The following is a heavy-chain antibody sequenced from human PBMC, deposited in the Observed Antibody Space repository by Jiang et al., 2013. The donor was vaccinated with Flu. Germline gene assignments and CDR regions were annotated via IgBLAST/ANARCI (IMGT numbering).Heavy chain of an antibody. CDR2: IHHSGTT. CDR1: GDFISRGPYY. CDR3: ARHQQSKVFESDGWWRGDYHYYYMDV. Sequence: SGPGLVKPSETLSLTCSVSGDFISRGPYYWGWIRQPPGKGLEWIGNIHHSGTTNYNPALKSRVTIFVDTSKNQFSLRLSSVSAADTAVYYCARHQQSKVFESDGWWRGDYHYYYMDVWGKGTTAIVSS. D-gene: IGHD2-15*01. J-gene: IGHJ6*03. V-gene: IGHV4-39*01.